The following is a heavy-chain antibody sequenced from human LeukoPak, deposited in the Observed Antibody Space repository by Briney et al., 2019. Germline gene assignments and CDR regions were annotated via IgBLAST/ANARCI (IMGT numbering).Heavy chain of an antibody. CDR3: ARGLEWLPYWFDP. V-gene: IGHV4-59*01. CDR1: GGSISSYY. J-gene: IGHJ5*02. CDR2: IYYSGST. Sequence: PSETLSLTCTVSGGSISSYYWSWIRQPPGKGLEWIGYIYYSGSTNYNPSLKSRVTISVDTSKNQFSLKLSSVTAVDTAVYYCARGLEWLPYWFDPWGQGTLVTVSS. D-gene: IGHD3-3*01.